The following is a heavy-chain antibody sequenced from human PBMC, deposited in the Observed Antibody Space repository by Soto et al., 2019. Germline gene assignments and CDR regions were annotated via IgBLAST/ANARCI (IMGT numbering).Heavy chain of an antibody. CDR2: ISGSGGST. D-gene: IGHD3-10*01. J-gene: IGHJ4*02. V-gene: IGHV3-23*01. CDR3: AKASGWFGEFDY. CDR1: GFTFSSYA. Sequence: EVQLLESGGGLVQPGGSLRLSCAASGFTFSSYAMSWVRQAPGKGLEWVSAISGSGGSTYYADSVKGRFTISRDNSKNTLYLTMNSLRAEDTAVYYCAKASGWFGEFDYWCQGTLVTVSS.